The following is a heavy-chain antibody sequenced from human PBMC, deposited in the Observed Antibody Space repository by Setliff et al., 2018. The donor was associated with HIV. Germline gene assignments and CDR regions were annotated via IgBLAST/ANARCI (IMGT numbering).Heavy chain of an antibody. D-gene: IGHD2-21*02. CDR2: ISATGHTI. CDR3: ARGLVVVTAIQSIRAPIDY. V-gene: IGHV3-21*04. Sequence: PGGSLRLSCVASGFTFSSYSMNWVRQAPGKGPEWISSISATGHTIYYADSVKGRFTISRDNAKNSLFLQMNSLRAEDTALYYCARGLVVVTAIQSIRAPIDYWGQGTLVTVSS. J-gene: IGHJ4*02. CDR1: GFTFSSYS.